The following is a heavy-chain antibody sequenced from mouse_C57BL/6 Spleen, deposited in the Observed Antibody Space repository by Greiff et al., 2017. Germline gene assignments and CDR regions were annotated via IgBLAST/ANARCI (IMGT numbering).Heavy chain of an antibody. Sequence: VQLQQSGAELVRPGDSVKLSCTASGFNIKDYYMHWGKQRPEQGLAVIGRIDPEDGYTENDPKFQGKDTMTEDTASNAAYLYLSSLTYEDNAVYYCTTPLPGAMDYWGQGTSVTVSS. CDR1: GFNIKDYY. J-gene: IGHJ4*01. V-gene: IGHV14-1*01. CDR2: IDPEDGYT. CDR3: TTPLPGAMDY.